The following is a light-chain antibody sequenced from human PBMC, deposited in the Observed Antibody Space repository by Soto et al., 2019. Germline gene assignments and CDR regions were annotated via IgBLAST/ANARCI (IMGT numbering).Light chain of an antibody. V-gene: IGLV3-21*02. J-gene: IGLJ1*01. CDR1: DIASKS. Sequence: SYELTQPPSVSVAPGQTARISCGGNDIASKSVHWSQQKPGQAPVLVVYDDNDRPSGIPERLSGSNSGDTATLTISRVEAGAEADYYCQVWDSSSDHYVFGSGTKLTV. CDR3: QVWDSSSDHYV. CDR2: DDN.